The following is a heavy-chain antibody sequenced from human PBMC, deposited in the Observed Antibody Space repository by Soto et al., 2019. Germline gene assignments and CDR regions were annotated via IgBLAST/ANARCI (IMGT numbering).Heavy chain of an antibody. J-gene: IGHJ6*02. CDR3: AKSRLSGYTTQYAMDV. D-gene: IGHD3-22*01. Sequence: GGSLRLSCAAAGFTFSSYVMNWVRQAPGKGLEWVSTTSGSGDKTYYADSVKGRFTISRDNSKNTLYLQMNSLRAEDTAVYYWAKSRLSGYTTQYAMDVWGQGTTVTVPS. CDR1: GFTFSSYV. CDR2: TSGSGDKT. V-gene: IGHV3-23*01.